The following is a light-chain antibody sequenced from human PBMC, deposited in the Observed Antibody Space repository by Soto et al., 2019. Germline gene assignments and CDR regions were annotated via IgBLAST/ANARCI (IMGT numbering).Light chain of an antibody. V-gene: IGKV3-11*01. Sequence: EIVLIQSPATLSLSPGERATLSCRASQSVGSYLAWYQHKPGQAPRLLISDASNRATGIPVRFSGSGSETDFTLTISSLGPEDSAVYYCQQRSNWPSLTFGGGTKVDIK. CDR2: DAS. CDR1: QSVGSY. J-gene: IGKJ4*01. CDR3: QQRSNWPSLT.